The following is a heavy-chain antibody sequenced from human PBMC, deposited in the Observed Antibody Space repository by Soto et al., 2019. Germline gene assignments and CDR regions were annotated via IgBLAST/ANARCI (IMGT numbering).Heavy chain of an antibody. J-gene: IGHJ6*02. CDR3: VRQGIGVLHGLVDV. Sequence: SETLSLTCTVSGGSISSSSYYWGWIRQPPGKGLEWIGSIYYSGSTYYNPSLKSRVTISVDTSKNQFSLKLSSVTAADTAVYYCVRQGIGVLHGLVDVWGQGTTVTVS. CDR1: GGSISSSSYY. V-gene: IGHV4-39*01. CDR2: IYYSGST. D-gene: IGHD3-10*01.